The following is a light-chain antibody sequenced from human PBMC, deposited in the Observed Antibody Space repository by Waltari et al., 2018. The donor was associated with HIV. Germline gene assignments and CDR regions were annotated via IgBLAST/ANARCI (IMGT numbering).Light chain of an antibody. CDR2: RNN. V-gene: IGLV1-47*01. Sequence: QSVLTQPPSASGTPGQRVTVSCSGSSSNIGSNYVYWYQQLPGTAPKLLISRNNQRPSGVPDRFSGSKSGSSGSLAISGLRSEDEADYYCAAWDDSLSGRVFGGGTKLTVL. CDR3: AAWDDSLSGRV. CDR1: SSNIGSNY. J-gene: IGLJ3*02.